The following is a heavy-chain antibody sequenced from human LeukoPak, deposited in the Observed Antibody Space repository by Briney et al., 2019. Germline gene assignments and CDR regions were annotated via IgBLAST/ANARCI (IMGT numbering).Heavy chain of an antibody. Sequence: GGSLRLSCAASGFTFSSYGMHWVRQAPGKGLEWVAFIRSDGSDKYYADSVKGRFTISRDNSKNTLYLQMNSLRAEDTAVYYCAKVLVGAANFDYWGQGTLVTVSS. CDR3: AKVLVGAANFDY. D-gene: IGHD1-26*01. V-gene: IGHV3-30*02. CDR1: GFTFSSYG. CDR2: IRSDGSDK. J-gene: IGHJ4*02.